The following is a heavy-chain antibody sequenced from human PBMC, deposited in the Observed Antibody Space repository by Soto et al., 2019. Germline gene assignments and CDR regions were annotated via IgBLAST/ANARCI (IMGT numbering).Heavy chain of an antibody. Sequence: GGSLRLSCAASGFTFSSYSMNWVRQAPGKGLEWVSSISSSSSYIYYADSVKGRFTISRDNAKNSLYLQMNSLRAEDTAVYYCASSYCSSTSCYAALDAFDIWGQGTMVTVSS. J-gene: IGHJ3*02. CDR1: GFTFSSYS. V-gene: IGHV3-21*01. CDR2: ISSSSSYI. CDR3: ASSYCSSTSCYAALDAFDI. D-gene: IGHD2-2*01.